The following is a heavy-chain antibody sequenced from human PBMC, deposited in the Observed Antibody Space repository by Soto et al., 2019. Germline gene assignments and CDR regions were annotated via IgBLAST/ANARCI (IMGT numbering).Heavy chain of an antibody. CDR2: INHSGST. CDR3: ARGGTYYDILTGYPAQNYFDY. J-gene: IGHJ4*02. Sequence: SETLSLTCAVYGGSFSGYYWSWIRQPPGKGLEWIGEINHSGSTNYNPSLKSRVTISVDTSKNQFSLKLSSVTAADTAVYYCARGGTYYDILTGYPAQNYFDYWGQGTLVTVSS. V-gene: IGHV4-34*01. CDR1: GGSFSGYY. D-gene: IGHD3-9*01.